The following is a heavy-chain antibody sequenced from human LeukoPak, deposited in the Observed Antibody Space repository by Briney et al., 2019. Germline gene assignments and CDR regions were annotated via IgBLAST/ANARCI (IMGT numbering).Heavy chain of an antibody. V-gene: IGHV3-48*01. Sequence: GGSLRLSCAASGFTFNTYSMNWVRQAPGKGLEWVSYISSSSSIRHYADSVKGRFTISRDNTKNSLYLQMDSLRAGDTAVYYCARDLVLGATGAFDIWGQGTLVTVSS. CDR2: ISSSSSIR. CDR3: ARDLVLGATGAFDI. CDR1: GFTFNTYS. D-gene: IGHD1-26*01. J-gene: IGHJ3*02.